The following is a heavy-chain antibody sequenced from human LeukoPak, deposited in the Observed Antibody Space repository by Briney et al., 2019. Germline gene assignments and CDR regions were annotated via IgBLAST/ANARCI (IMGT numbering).Heavy chain of an antibody. CDR3: AREGSTPAAGGRLFSHWFDP. V-gene: IGHV4-39*07. J-gene: IGHJ5*02. D-gene: IGHD6-13*01. CDR2: IFYSGIT. CDR1: GGYLGSHY. Sequence: SETLSLTCTVSGGYLGSHYWTWIRQPPGKGLEWIGSIFYSGITYKNPSLKSRVTILVDTSENQFSLKVSSVTAADTAVYYCAREGSTPAAGGRLFSHWFDPWGQGIVVTVSS.